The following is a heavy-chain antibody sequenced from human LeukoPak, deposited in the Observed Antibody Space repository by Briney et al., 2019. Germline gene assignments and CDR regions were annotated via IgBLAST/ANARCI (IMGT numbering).Heavy chain of an antibody. D-gene: IGHD2-15*01. J-gene: IGHJ4*02. CDR1: GFTFSTYS. CDR2: ISGSGGST. Sequence: GGSLRLSCAASGFTFSTYSMNWVRQAPGKGLEWVSAISGSGGSTYYADSVKGRFTISRDNSKNTLYLQMNSLRAEDTAVYYCAKDSEMRKYCSGGSCHYFDYWGQGTLVTVSS. CDR3: AKDSEMRKYCSGGSCHYFDY. V-gene: IGHV3-23*01.